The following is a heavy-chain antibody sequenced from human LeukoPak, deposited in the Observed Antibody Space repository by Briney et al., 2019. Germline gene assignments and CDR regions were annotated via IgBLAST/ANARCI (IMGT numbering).Heavy chain of an antibody. J-gene: IGHJ6*02. CDR1: GGSISSGDYY. CDR2: IYYSGST. D-gene: IGHD4-17*01. CDR3: ASLRLRGSGMDV. Sequence: PSETLSLTCTVSGGSISSGDYYWSWIRQPPGXXXXXXGYIYYSGSTYYNPSLKSRVTISVDTSKNQFSLKLSSVTAADTAVYYCASLRLRGSGMDVWGQGTTVTVSS. V-gene: IGHV4-30-4*01.